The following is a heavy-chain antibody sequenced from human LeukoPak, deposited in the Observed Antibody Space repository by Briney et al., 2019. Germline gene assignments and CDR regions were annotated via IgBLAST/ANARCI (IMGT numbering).Heavy chain of an antibody. V-gene: IGHV3-30*04. CDR2: ISYDGSNK. Sequence: PGGSLRLSCTVSGFTVSSNSMSWVRQAPGKGLEWVAVISYDGSNKYYADSVKGRFTISRDNANNSLHLQMNSLRTEDTAVYYCVRVQGAFDIWGQGTMVTVSS. CDR1: GFTVSSNS. CDR3: VRVQGAFDI. J-gene: IGHJ3*02.